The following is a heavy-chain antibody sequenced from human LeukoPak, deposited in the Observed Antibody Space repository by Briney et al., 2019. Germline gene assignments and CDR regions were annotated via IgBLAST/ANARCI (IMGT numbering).Heavy chain of an antibody. CDR3: ARVSIAAAGTDYYGMDV. D-gene: IGHD6-13*01. CDR1: GGSISSSSYY. V-gene: IGHV4-39*07. J-gene: IGHJ6*02. CDR2: IYYSGST. Sequence: SETLSLTCTVSGGSISSSSYYWGWIRQPPGKGLEWIGSIYYSGSTYYNPSLKSRVTISADTSKNQFSLKLSSVTAADTAVYYCARVSIAAAGTDYYGMDVWGQGTTVTVSS.